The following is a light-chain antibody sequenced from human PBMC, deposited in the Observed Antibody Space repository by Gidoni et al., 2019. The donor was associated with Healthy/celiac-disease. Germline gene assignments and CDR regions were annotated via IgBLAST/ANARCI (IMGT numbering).Light chain of an antibody. CDR1: QDISNY. V-gene: IGKV1-33*01. CDR2: DAS. CDR3: QQYDNLHT. J-gene: IGKJ3*01. Sequence: DIQMTQSPSSLSASVGDRVTITCQASQDISNYLNWYQQKPGKAPKLLIYDASNLETGVPSRFSGSGSGTDFTFTISSLQPEDIATYYCQQYDNLHTFXPXTKVDIK.